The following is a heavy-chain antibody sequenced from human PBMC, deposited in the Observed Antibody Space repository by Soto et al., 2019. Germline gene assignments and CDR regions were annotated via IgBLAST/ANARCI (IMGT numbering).Heavy chain of an antibody. V-gene: IGHV3-21*01. CDR2: ISSSSSYI. J-gene: IGHJ5*02. CDR1: GFTFSSYS. Sequence: EVQLVESGGGLVKPGGSLRLSCAASGFTFSSYSMNWVRQAPGKGLEWVSSISSSSSYIYYADSVKGRFTISRDNAKNSLYLQMNSLRAEDTAVYYCARDSGNYGSGTYYKTFDPWGQGTLVTVSS. D-gene: IGHD3-10*01. CDR3: ARDSGNYGSGTYYKTFDP.